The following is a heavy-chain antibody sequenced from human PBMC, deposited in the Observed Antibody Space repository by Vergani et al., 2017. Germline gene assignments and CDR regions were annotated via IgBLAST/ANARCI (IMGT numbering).Heavy chain of an antibody. CDR3: AKDFVPAGAYYYYDGMDV. CDR1: GFTVSSNY. Sequence: VQLVESGGGVVQPGRSLRLSCAASGFTVSSNYMSWFRQAPGKGLEWVSVIYSGGSTYYADSVKGRFTISRDNSKNTLYLQMNSLIAEDTAVYYCAKDFVPAGAYYYYDGMDVWGQGTTVTVSS. J-gene: IGHJ6*02. V-gene: IGHV3-66*02. D-gene: IGHD2-2*01. CDR2: IYSGGST.